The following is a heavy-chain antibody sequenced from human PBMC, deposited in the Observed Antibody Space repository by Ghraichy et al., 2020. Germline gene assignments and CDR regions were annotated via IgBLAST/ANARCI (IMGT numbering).Heavy chain of an antibody. J-gene: IGHJ4*02. CDR2: IYYSGST. CDR3: ARTTERVNYDYWSGPNYFDY. Sequence: LSLTCTVSGGSISNSYYWGWIRQPPGKGLEWIGIIYYSGSTYYTPSHKSRITISIDTSKNQFSLNLASVTAADTAVYYCARTTERVNYDYWSGPNYFDYWGQGTLVTVSS. CDR1: GGSISNSYY. D-gene: IGHD3-3*01. V-gene: IGHV4-39*01.